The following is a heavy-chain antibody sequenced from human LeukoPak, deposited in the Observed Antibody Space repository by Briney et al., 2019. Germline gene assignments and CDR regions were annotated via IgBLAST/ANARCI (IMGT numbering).Heavy chain of an antibody. CDR3: ARVDTAMVIDY. CDR1: GYTFTGHY. CDR2: IIPILGVA. V-gene: IGHV1-69*02. D-gene: IGHD5-18*01. J-gene: IGHJ4*02. Sequence: SVKVSSKASGYTFTGHYMQWVRQAPGQGLEWMGRIIPILGVANYAQKFQGRVTITADKSTSTAYMELSSLRSEDTAVYYCARVDTAMVIDYWGQGTLVTVSS.